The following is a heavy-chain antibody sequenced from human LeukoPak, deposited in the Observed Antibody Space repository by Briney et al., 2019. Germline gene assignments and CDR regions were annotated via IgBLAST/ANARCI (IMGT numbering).Heavy chain of an antibody. CDR1: GFTFDDYG. Sequence: PGGSLRLSCAASGFTFDDYGMSWVRQAPGKGLEWVSDINWNGGSTGYADSVKGRFTISRDNAKNSLYLQMNSLRAEDTALYHCARTSRITMVRGVITYFDYWGQGTLVTVSS. CDR3: ARTSRITMVRGVITYFDY. V-gene: IGHV3-20*01. D-gene: IGHD3-10*01. J-gene: IGHJ4*02. CDR2: INWNGGST.